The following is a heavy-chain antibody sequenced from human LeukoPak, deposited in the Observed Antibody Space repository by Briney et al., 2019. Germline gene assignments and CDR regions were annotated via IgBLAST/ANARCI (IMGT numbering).Heavy chain of an antibody. Sequence: PGRSLRLSCAASGFNFSTYALHWVRQAPGKGLEWVSYISSSGSTIYYADSVKGRFTISRDNAKNSLYLQMNSLRAEDTAVYYCARGPPDCSSTSCPRWGWFDPWGQGTLVTVSS. CDR2: ISSSGSTI. CDR3: ARGPPDCSSTSCPRWGWFDP. D-gene: IGHD2-2*01. V-gene: IGHV3-48*04. J-gene: IGHJ5*02. CDR1: GFNFSTYA.